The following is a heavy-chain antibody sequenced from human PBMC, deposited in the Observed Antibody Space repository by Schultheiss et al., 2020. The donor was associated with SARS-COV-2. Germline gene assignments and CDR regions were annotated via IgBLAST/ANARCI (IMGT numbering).Heavy chain of an antibody. Sequence: GSLRLSCAVSGGSISSTNWWSWVRQPPEKGLEWIGRIYTSGSTNYNPSLKSRVTISVDTSKNQFSLKLSSVTAADTAVYYCARDIAAAGLLDYWGQGTLVTVSS. J-gene: IGHJ4*02. CDR1: GGSISSTNW. CDR3: ARDIAAAGLLDY. D-gene: IGHD6-13*01. V-gene: IGHV4-4*02. CDR2: IYTSGST.